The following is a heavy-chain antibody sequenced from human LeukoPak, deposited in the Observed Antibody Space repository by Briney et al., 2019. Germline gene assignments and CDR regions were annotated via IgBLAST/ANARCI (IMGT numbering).Heavy chain of an antibody. J-gene: IGHJ4*02. CDR2: ISYDGSNK. V-gene: IGHV3-30-3*01. CDR1: GFTFSSYA. CDR3: ARGAYYYDSSGYY. Sequence: PGRSLRLSCAASGFTFSSYAMHWVRQAPGKGLEWVAVISYDGSNKYYADSVKGRFTISRDNSKNTLYLQMNSLRAEDTAVYYCARGAYYYDSSGYYWGQGTLVTVPS. D-gene: IGHD3-22*01.